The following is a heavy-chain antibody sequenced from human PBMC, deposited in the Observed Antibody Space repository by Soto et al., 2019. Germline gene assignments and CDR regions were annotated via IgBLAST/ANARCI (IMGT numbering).Heavy chain of an antibody. V-gene: IGHV3-23*01. Sequence: EVQLLESGGGLVQPGGSLRLSCAASGFTFSSYAMSWVRQAPGKGLEWVSAISGSGSSTYYADSVKGRFTISRDNSKNTLFLHMNSLRAEDTAVYYCAKGLLGQQLAFFDYWGQGTLVTVSS. CDR1: GFTFSSYA. J-gene: IGHJ4*02. CDR2: ISGSGSST. CDR3: AKGLLGQQLAFFDY. D-gene: IGHD6-13*01.